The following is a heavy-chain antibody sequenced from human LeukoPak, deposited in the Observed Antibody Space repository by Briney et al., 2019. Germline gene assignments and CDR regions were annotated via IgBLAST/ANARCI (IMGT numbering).Heavy chain of an antibody. CDR1: GGTFSSYA. Sequence: SVKVSCKASGGTFSSYAISWVRQAPGQGLEWMGGIIPIFGTANYAQKFQGRVTITADESTSTAYTELSSLRSEDTAVYYCARCESSSSSWGYYYMDVWGKGTTVTVSS. CDR2: IIPIFGTA. J-gene: IGHJ6*03. CDR3: ARCESSSSSWGYYYMDV. D-gene: IGHD6-6*01. V-gene: IGHV1-69*13.